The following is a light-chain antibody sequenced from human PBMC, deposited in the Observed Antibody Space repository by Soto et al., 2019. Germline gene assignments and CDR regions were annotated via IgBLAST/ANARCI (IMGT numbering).Light chain of an antibody. CDR1: RSVLFSSDNENY. Sequence: DIVMTQSPDSLAVSLGERATINCKSSRSVLFSSDNENYLAWYQQKPGQPPKLIIYWASTRESGVPDRFSGCGSGTAFTLTISCLQAEDVAVYYCHQYYSSPYTFGQGTTLEI. CDR2: WAS. V-gene: IGKV4-1*01. CDR3: HQYYSSPYT. J-gene: IGKJ2*01.